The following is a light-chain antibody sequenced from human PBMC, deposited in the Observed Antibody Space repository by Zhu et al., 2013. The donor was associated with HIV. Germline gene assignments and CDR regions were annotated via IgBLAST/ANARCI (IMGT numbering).Light chain of an antibody. J-gene: IGKJ2*01. CDR1: QTVLYSTINKNY. CDR2: WAS. V-gene: IGKV4-1*01. CDR3: QQYYSTPYT. Sequence: DIVMTQSPDSLAVSLGETATINCKSSQTVLYSTINKNYLAWYQQKAGQPPKLLIYWASTRESGVPDRFSGSGSGTDFTLTISSLQAEDVAVYYCQQYYSTPYTFGQGTKLEIK.